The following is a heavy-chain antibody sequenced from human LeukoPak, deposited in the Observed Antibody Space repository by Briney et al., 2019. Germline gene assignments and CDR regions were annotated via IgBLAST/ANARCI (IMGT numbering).Heavy chain of an antibody. J-gene: IGHJ5*02. D-gene: IGHD6-13*01. CDR1: GGTLSSYA. CDR3: ARAGIASAQNWFDP. Sequence: GASVKVSCKASGGTLSSYAISWVRQAPGQGLEWMGGIIPVFGTANYAQKFQGRVTITADESTSTAYMELSSLRSEDTAVYYCARAGIASAQNWFDPWGQGTLVTVSS. V-gene: IGHV1-69*13. CDR2: IIPVFGTA.